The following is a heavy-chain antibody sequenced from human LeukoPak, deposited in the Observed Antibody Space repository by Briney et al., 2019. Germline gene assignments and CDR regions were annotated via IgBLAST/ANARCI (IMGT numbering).Heavy chain of an antibody. CDR3: ARVGYSSGWYYFDY. J-gene: IGHJ4*02. CDR2: INAGNGNT. V-gene: IGHV1-3*01. CDR1: GYTFTSYD. Sequence: ASVKVSCKASGYTFTSYDISWVRQAPGQRLEWMGWINAGNGNTKYSQKFQGRVTITRDTSASTAYMELSSLRSEDTAVYYCARVGYSSGWYYFDYWGQGTLVTVSS. D-gene: IGHD6-19*01.